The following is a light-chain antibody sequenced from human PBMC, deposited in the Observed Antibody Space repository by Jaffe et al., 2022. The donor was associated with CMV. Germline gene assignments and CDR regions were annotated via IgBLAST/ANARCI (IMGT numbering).Light chain of an antibody. CDR2: NDY. CDR3: AAWDDDLNGPL. CDR1: RSNIGSNT. V-gene: IGLV1-44*01. Sequence: QSVLTQPPSASGTPGQRVTISCSGSRSNIGSNTVNWYQQLPGTAPKLLIYNDYRRPSGVPDRFSGSKSGTSASLAIGGLQSEDEADYYCAAWDDDLNGPLFGGGTKLTVL. J-gene: IGLJ2*01.